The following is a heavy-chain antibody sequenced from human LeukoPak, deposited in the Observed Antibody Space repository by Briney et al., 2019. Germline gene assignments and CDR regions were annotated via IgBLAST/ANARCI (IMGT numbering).Heavy chain of an antibody. CDR2: ISSSSSYI. V-gene: IGHV3-21*01. J-gene: IGHJ3*02. CDR1: GFTFSSYS. Sequence: GGFLRLSCAASGFTFSSYSMNWVRQAPGKGLEWVSSISSSSSYIYYADSVKGRFTISRDNAKNSLYLQMNSLRAEDTAVYYCARGLDGAFDIWGQGTMVTVSS. CDR3: ARGLDGAFDI. D-gene: IGHD5-24*01.